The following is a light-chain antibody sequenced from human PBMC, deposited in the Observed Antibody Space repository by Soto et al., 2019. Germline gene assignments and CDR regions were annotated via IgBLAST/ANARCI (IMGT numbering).Light chain of an antibody. V-gene: IGKV3-15*01. J-gene: IGKJ4*01. Sequence: IVMTQSPATLSVSPGERATLSCRASQSVSSNFAWYQQKFGQAPRLLIYGASTRATGIPARFSGSGSGTEFTLTISSLQSEDFAAYYCQQYNNWPLTFGGGTKVEIK. CDR3: QQYNNWPLT. CDR2: GAS. CDR1: QSVSSN.